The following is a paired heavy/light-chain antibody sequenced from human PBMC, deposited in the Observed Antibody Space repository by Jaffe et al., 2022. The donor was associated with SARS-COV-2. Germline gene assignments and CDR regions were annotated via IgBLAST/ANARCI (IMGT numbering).Heavy chain of an antibody. Sequence: QVQLVESGGGVVQPGGSLRLSCAASGFTFSRYGMHWVRQAPGKGLEWVAVISYDGSNKYYADSLKGRFTISRDNSKNTLYLQMNSLRVEDTAVYYCAKSETATRYYGMDVWGQGTTVTVS. J-gene: IGHJ6*02. CDR1: GFTFSRYG. CDR2: ISYDGSNK. D-gene: IGHD5-18*01. V-gene: IGHV3-30*18. CDR3: AKSETATRYYGMDV.
Light chain of an antibody. V-gene: IGLV8-61*01. CDR1: SGSVSTAYY. CDR3: VLYMGSGIWV. Sequence: QTVVTQEPSFSVSPGGTVTLTCGLSSGSVSTAYYPSWSQQTPGQAPRTLIYSTNIRSSGVPDRFSGSILGNKAALTITGAQADDESDYYCVLYMGSGIWVFGGGTKLTVL. J-gene: IGLJ3*02. CDR2: STN.